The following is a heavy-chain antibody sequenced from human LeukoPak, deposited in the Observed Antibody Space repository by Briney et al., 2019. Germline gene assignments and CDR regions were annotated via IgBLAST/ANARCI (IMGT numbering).Heavy chain of an antibody. J-gene: IGHJ4*02. D-gene: IGHD5-18*01. V-gene: IGHV1-2*02. CDR1: GYTFAGCF. Sequence: ASVKVSCKASGYTFAGCFIHYVRQAPGQGLEWMGWIDPNSDNIRYSETFKDRVTMTRDTSTNTAYMELSWLRSDDTAIYYCARSAYNYGYVYFDHWGQGTLVIVSS. CDR3: ARSAYNYGYVYFDH. CDR2: IDPNSDNI.